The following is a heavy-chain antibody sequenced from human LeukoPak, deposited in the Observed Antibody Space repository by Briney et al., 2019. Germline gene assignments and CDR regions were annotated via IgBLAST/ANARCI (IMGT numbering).Heavy chain of an antibody. D-gene: IGHD3-22*01. V-gene: IGHV3-30*04. CDR2: ISSDGGKK. CDR1: GFTFNNYL. CDR3: AREHYDDSGGYSSGLDV. Sequence: GGSLRLSCEASGFTFNNYLIHWVRQVPGKGLEWVALISSDGGKKYYADSVKGRFTISRDNSKDTLFLQMNSLKADDTAVYYCAREHYDDSGGYSSGLDVWGQGTTVTVSS. J-gene: IGHJ6*02.